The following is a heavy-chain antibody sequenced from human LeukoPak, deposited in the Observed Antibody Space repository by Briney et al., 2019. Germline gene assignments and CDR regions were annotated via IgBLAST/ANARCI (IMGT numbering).Heavy chain of an antibody. J-gene: IGHJ6*03. V-gene: IGHV4-34*01. CDR2: INHSGST. CDR1: GGSFSGYY. Sequence: SETLSLTCAVYGGSFSGYYWSWIRQPPGKGLEWIGEINHSGSTNYNPSLKSRVTISVDTSKNQFSLKLSSVTAADTAVYYCARSRQLLKGYGPNYYYYYYMDVWGKGTTVTISS. D-gene: IGHD2-2*01. CDR3: ARSRQLLKGYGPNYYYYYYMDV.